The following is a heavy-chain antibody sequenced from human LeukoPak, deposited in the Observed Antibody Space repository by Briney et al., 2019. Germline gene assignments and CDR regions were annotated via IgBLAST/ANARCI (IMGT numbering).Heavy chain of an antibody. CDR3: GVYGDRDAFDI. CDR1: GFTFSSYS. J-gene: IGHJ3*02. V-gene: IGHV3-21*01. Sequence: GGSLRLSCAASGFTFSSYSMNWVRQAPGKGLEWVSSISSSSSYIYYADSVKGRFTISRDNAKSSLYLQMNSLRAEDTAVYYCGVYGDRDAFDIWGQGTMVTASS. CDR2: ISSSSSYI. D-gene: IGHD4-17*01.